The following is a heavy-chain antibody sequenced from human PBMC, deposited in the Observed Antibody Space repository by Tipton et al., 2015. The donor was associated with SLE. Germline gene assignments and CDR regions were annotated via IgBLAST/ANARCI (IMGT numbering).Heavy chain of an antibody. Sequence: TLSLTCTVSGVSSSSLYWSWIRQPAGKGLEWIGEINHSGSTNYNPSLKSRVTISVDTSKNQFSLKLSSVTAADTAVYYCARRRGSTSNKIRFDYWGQGTLVTVSS. CDR1: GVSSSSLY. V-gene: IGHV4-34*01. CDR3: ARRRGSTSNKIRFDY. CDR2: INHSGST. D-gene: IGHD2-2*01. J-gene: IGHJ4*02.